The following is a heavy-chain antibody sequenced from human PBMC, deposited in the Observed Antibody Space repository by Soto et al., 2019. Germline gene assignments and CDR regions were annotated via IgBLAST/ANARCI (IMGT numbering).Heavy chain of an antibody. J-gene: IGHJ5*02. CDR1: GGSISSSSYY. Sequence: SETLSLTCTVSGGSISSSSYYWGWIRQPPGKGLEWIGSIYYSGSTYYNPSLKSRVTISVDTSKSQFSLKLSSVTAADTAVYYCASQRANWFDPWGQGTLVTVSS. CDR2: IYYSGST. V-gene: IGHV4-39*01. CDR3: ASQRANWFDP.